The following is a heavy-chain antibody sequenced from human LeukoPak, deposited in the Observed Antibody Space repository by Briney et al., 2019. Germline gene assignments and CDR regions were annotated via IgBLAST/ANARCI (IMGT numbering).Heavy chain of an antibody. Sequence: SVKVSCKASGGTFSSYAISWVRQAPGQGLEWMGGIIPIFGTANYAQKFQGRVTITADKSTSTAYMELSSLRSEDTAVYYCARTPKAPAAPLDWDFDYWGQGTLVTVSS. D-gene: IGHD2-2*01. CDR3: ARTPKAPAAPLDWDFDY. CDR1: GGTFSSYA. CDR2: IIPIFGTA. J-gene: IGHJ4*02. V-gene: IGHV1-69*06.